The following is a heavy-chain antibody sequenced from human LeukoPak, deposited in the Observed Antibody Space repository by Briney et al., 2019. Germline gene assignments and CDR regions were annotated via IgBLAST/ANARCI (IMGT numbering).Heavy chain of an antibody. J-gene: IGHJ4*02. CDR2: IWYAGSNT. CDR3: ATRYASGPIADY. V-gene: IGHV3-30*02. CDR1: GFTFSNYG. D-gene: IGHD3-10*01. Sequence: PGGSLRLSCAASGFTFSNYGMHWVRQAPGKGLEWVAIIWYAGSNTYYADSVKGRFTISRDDSRNTLFLQMNSLRAEDTAIYYCATRYASGPIADYWGQGTLVTVSS.